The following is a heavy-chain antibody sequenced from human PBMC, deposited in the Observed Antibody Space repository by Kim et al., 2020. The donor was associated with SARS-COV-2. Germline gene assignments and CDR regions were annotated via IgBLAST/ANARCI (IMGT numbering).Heavy chain of an antibody. CDR1: GYSFTSYW. D-gene: IGHD2-15*01. J-gene: IGHJ4*02. CDR3: ARQYGYCSGGSCYSGGGVG. CDR2: IDPSDSYT. Sequence: GESLKISCKGSGYSFTSYWISWVRQMPGKGLEWMGRIDPSDSYTNYSPSFQGHVTISADKSISTAYLQWSSLKASDTAMYYCARQYGYCSGGSCYSGGGVGWGQGTLVTVSS. V-gene: IGHV5-10-1*01.